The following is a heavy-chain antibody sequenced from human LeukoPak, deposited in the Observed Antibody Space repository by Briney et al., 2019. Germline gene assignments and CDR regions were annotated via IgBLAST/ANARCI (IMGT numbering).Heavy chain of an antibody. CDR2: IKQGGSEI. CDR1: GFTFSRFW. CDR3: ARDRESESDSEGDY. J-gene: IGHJ4*02. Sequence: PGGSLRLSCSASGFTFSRFWMSWVRQAPGKGQEYVALIKQGGSEIYHMDSVKGRFTISRDDATNSLYLQMNSLRVGDTALYYCARDRESESDSEGDYWGQGTLVTVSS. D-gene: IGHD4-11*01. V-gene: IGHV3-7*01.